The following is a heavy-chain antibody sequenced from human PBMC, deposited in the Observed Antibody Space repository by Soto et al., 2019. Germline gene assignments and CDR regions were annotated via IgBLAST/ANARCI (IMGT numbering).Heavy chain of an antibody. J-gene: IGHJ6*02. CDR2: IYYSGST. Sequence: SETLSLTCTVSGGSISSYYWSWIRQPPGKGLEWIGYIYYSGSTNYNPSLKSRVTISVDTSKNQFSLKLSSVTAADTAVYYCVRGRGRKVFGVFGYYYGMDVWGQGTTVTVSS. V-gene: IGHV4-59*01. CDR3: VRGRGRKVFGVFGYYYGMDV. CDR1: GGSISSYY. D-gene: IGHD3-3*01.